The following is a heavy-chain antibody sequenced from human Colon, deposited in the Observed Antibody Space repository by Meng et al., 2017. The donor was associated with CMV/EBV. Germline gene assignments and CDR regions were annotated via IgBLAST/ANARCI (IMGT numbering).Heavy chain of an antibody. CDR3: AKDWHWGTPDYGMNV. D-gene: IGHD7-27*01. V-gene: IGHV3-30*02. CDR1: RFTFSGYG. Sequence: GGSLRLSCEASRFTFSGYGLHWVRQAPGKGLEWVSFISYDGSNEYYADSLKGRFTITRDISKTTLYLQMNSLTTEDTAVYYCAKDWHWGTPDYGMNVWGQGSTVTVSS. J-gene: IGHJ6*02. CDR2: ISYDGSNE.